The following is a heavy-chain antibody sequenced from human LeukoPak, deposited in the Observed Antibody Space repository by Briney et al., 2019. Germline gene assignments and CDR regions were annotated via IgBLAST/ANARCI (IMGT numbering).Heavy chain of an antibody. CDR1: GFTFSSYG. D-gene: IGHD2-15*01. CDR2: ISYDGSNK. CDR3: ATGGYCSGGSCRHYYFDY. Sequence: PGGSLRLSCAASGFTFSSYGMHWVRQAPGKGLEWVAVISYDGSNKYYADSVKGRFTISRDNSKNTLHLQMNSLRAEDTAVYYCATGGYCSGGSCRHYYFDYWGQGTLVTVSS. V-gene: IGHV3-30*03. J-gene: IGHJ4*02.